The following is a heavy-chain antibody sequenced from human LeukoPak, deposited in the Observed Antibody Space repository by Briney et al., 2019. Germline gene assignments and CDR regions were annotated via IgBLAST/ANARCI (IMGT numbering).Heavy chain of an antibody. D-gene: IGHD1-14*01. V-gene: IGHV3-13*01. Sequence: PGGSLRLSCAASGFTFSSYDMHWVRQATGKGLEWVSAIGTAGDTYYPGSVKGRFTISRENAKNSLYLQMNSLRAGDTALYYCVKDRRNPYRPEGPFDPWGQGTLVTVSS. CDR1: GFTFSSYD. J-gene: IGHJ5*02. CDR2: IGTAGDT. CDR3: VKDRRNPYRPEGPFDP.